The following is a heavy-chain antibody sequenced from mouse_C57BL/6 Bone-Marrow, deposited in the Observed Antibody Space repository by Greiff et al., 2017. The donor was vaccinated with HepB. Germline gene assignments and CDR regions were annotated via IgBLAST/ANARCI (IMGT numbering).Heavy chain of an antibody. Sequence: EVKLVESGGGLVKPGGSLKLSCAASGFTFSSYAMSWVRQTPEKRLEWVATISDGGSFTYYPDNVKGRFTISRDNAKNNLYLQMSHLKSEDTAMYYCAREGLSRAFDYWGQGTTLTVSS. J-gene: IGHJ2*01. CDR2: ISDGGSFT. CDR3: AREGLSRAFDY. CDR1: GFTFSSYA. D-gene: IGHD2-4*01. V-gene: IGHV5-4*01.